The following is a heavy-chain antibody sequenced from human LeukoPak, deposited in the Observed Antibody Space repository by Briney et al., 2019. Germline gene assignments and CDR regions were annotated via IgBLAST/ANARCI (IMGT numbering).Heavy chain of an antibody. CDR2: IYTSGST. Sequence: SETLSLTCTVSGGSISSGSYYWSWIRQPAGKGLEWIGRIYTSGSTNYNPSLKSRVTISVDTSKNQFSLKLSSVTAADTAVYYCARDSNDFWSGYYIDIWGQGTMVTVSS. V-gene: IGHV4-61*02. J-gene: IGHJ3*02. D-gene: IGHD3-3*01. CDR1: GGSISSGSYY. CDR3: ARDSNDFWSGYYIDI.